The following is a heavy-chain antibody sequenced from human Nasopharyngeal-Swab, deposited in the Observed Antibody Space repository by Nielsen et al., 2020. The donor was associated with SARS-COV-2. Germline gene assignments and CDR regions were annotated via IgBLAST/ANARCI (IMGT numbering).Heavy chain of an antibody. J-gene: IGHJ4*02. D-gene: IGHD6-13*01. CDR3: ASRYSSSWYKAYYFDY. CDR2: IYHSGST. Sequence: VRQAPGKGLEWIGEIYHSGSTNYNPSLKSRVTISVDTSKNQFSLKLSSVTAADTAVYYCASRYSSSWYKAYYFDYWGQGTLVTVSS. V-gene: IGHV4-4*02.